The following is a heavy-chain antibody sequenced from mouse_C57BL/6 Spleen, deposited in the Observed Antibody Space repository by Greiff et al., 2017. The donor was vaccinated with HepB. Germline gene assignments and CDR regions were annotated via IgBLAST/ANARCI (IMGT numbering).Heavy chain of an antibody. V-gene: IGHV2-5*01. CDR1: GFSLTSYG. J-gene: IGHJ1*03. CDR2: IWRGGST. Sequence: VKLQESGPGLVQPSQSLSITCTVSGFSLTSYGVHWVRQSPGKGLEWLGVIWRGGSTDYNAAFMSRLSITKDNSKSQVFFKMNSLQADDTAIYYCAKNGHYGSSYVYFDVWGTGTTVTVSS. CDR3: AKNGHYGSSYVYFDV. D-gene: IGHD1-1*01.